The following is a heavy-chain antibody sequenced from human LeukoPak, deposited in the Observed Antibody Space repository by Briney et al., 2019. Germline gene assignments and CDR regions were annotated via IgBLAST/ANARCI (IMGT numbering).Heavy chain of an antibody. CDR3: ATDRGHAFDI. Sequence: GGSLRLSCAASGFTFSSYWMHWVRHAPGKGLVWVSRIYRDGSGTSYAESVKGRFTISRDNAKNTLFLQMNSLTAEDTAVYYCATDRGHAFDIWGQGAMVTVS. V-gene: IGHV3-74*01. CDR2: IYRDGSGT. D-gene: IGHD3-10*01. J-gene: IGHJ3*02. CDR1: GFTFSSYW.